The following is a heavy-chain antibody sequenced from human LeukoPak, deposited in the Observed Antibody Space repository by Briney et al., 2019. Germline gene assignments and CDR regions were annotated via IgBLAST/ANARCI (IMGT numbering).Heavy chain of an antibody. CDR2: INHSGST. J-gene: IGHJ4*02. CDR3: ARHDIAVADFDY. D-gene: IGHD6-19*01. Sequence: SETLSLTCAVYGGSFSGYYWSWIRQPPGKGLEWIGEINHSGSTNYNPSLKSRVTISVDTSKNQFSLKLSSVTAADTVVYYCARHDIAVADFDYWGQGTLVTVSS. V-gene: IGHV4-34*01. CDR1: GGSFSGYY.